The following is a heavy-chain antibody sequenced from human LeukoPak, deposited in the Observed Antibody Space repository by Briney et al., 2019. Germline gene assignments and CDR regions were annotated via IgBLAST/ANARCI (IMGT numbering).Heavy chain of an antibody. CDR2: IKQDGSQK. CDR3: ARIGYSSSSFDY. D-gene: IGHD6-13*01. J-gene: IGHJ4*02. CDR1: GFTFSNYW. V-gene: IGHV3-7*01. Sequence: PGGSLRLSWAPAGFTFSNYWMSWVSQAPGKGLEWVANIKQDGSQKYYVDSLKGRFTISRDNAKNSVYLEMDSLRAEDTAVYYCARIGYSSSSFDYWGQGTLVTVSS.